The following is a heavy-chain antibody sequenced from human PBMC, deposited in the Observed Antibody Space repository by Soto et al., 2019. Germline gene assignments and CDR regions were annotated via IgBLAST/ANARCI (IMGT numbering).Heavy chain of an antibody. Sequence: PGGSLRLSCAASGFTFSSYCMSWVRQASGKGLEWVANIKQDGSEKYYADSVKGRFTIPRDNSKNTLYLQMNSLRAEDTAVYYCAKDGDRYCSGGSCYSDFDYWGQGTLVTVSS. D-gene: IGHD2-15*01. CDR1: GFTFSSYC. CDR2: IKQDGSEK. J-gene: IGHJ4*02. V-gene: IGHV3-7*01. CDR3: AKDGDRYCSGGSCYSDFDY.